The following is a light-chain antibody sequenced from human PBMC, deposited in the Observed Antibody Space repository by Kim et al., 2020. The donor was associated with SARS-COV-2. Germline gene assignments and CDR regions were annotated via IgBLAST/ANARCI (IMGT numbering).Light chain of an antibody. Sequence: EVVMTQSPATLSVSPGERATLSCRASQSVRSNLAWYQQKPSQAPRLIIYAASTRATGIPARFSGSGSGTEFTLTISSLQSEDFAVYYCQQYTNWPPVYTFGQGTKLEI. V-gene: IGKV3-15*01. CDR1: QSVRSN. CDR2: AAS. J-gene: IGKJ2*01. CDR3: QQYTNWPPVYT.